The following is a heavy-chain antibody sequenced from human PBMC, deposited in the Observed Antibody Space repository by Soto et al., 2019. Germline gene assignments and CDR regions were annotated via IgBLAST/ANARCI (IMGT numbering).Heavy chain of an antibody. V-gene: IGHV4-34*01. Sequence: PSETLSLTCAVYGGSFSGYYWSWIRQPPGKGLEWIGDINHSGSINYNPSLKSRVTISVDTSKNQFSLQLSSVTAADTAVYFCAREDDGGDRDYYGLDVWGQGTTVTVSS. CDR3: AREDDGGDRDYYGLDV. CDR1: GGSFSGYY. CDR2: INHSGSI. J-gene: IGHJ6*02. D-gene: IGHD2-21*02.